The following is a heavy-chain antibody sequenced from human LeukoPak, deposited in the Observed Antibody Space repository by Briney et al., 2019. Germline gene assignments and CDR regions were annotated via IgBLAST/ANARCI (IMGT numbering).Heavy chain of an antibody. Sequence: PGGSLRLSCEASGFTFSTYAMSWVRQPPGKGLQWVSGISGSDSGTYYTDSVKGRFTISRDNSKNTVYLEIDNLRAEDTAVYYCAKCMSGTGVCLNFDSWGQGILGTVSS. V-gene: IGHV3-23*01. J-gene: IGHJ4*02. CDR1: GFTFSTYA. CDR3: AKCMSGTGVCLNFDS. CDR2: ISGSDSGT. D-gene: IGHD2-8*02.